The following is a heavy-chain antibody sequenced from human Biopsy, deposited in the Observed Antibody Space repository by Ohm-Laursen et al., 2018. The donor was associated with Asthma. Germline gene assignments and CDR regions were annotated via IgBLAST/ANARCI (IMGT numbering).Heavy chain of an antibody. CDR3: ARGGYCTSPTCPWGRYATDV. V-gene: IGHV3-7*01. CDR1: GFTFNSYC. D-gene: IGHD2-8*01. CDR2: IKKDGSEE. J-gene: IGHJ6*02. Sequence: SLRLSCSAFGFTFNSYCMSWVRQAPGKGLEWVDNIKKDGSEEYYVDSVKGRFTISRDNAKNSLFLHMNSLRAGDSAVYYCARGGYCTSPTCPWGRYATDVWGQGTTVTVSS.